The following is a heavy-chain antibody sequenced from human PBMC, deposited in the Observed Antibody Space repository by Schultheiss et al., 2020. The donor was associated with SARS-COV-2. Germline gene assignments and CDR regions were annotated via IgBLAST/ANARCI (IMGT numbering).Heavy chain of an antibody. V-gene: IGHV3-30*02. CDR3: ARERPYSGGYYFDY. CDR2: LRCDGSNK. J-gene: IGHJ4*02. D-gene: IGHD1-26*01. CDR1: GFTFSSYW. Sequence: GGSLRLSCAASGFTFSSYWMSWVRQAPGKGLEWVTFLRCDGSNKYYAESVKGRFTISRDNSKNTLFLQMNSLRAEDTAVYYCARERPYSGGYYFDYWGQGTLVTVSS.